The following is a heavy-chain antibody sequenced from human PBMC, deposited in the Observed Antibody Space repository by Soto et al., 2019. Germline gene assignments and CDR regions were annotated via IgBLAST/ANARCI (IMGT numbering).Heavy chain of an antibody. CDR1: GFILSDCA. Sequence: EVQLVESGGGLVQPGGSLRLSCATSGFILSDCAMNWFPKAPGKGLGWVSYISSSSSVIDYADSVKGRFTVSRDNARNSLYLQMNSLRAEDTAVYYCARDLSWGSNWYYYMDVWGKGTTVTVSS. D-gene: IGHD7-27*01. J-gene: IGHJ6*03. V-gene: IGHV3-48*01. CDR2: ISSSSSVI. CDR3: ARDLSWGSNWYYYMDV.